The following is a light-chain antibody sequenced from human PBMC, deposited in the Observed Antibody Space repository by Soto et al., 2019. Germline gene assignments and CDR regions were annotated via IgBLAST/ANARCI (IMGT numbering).Light chain of an antibody. CDR2: GAS. J-gene: IGKJ1*01. CDR3: QQYGSIPWT. V-gene: IGKV3-15*01. CDR1: QSVSSN. Sequence: IVMTQSPATLSVSPGERATLSCRASQSVSSNLAWYQQKPGQAPRLLIYGASSRATGIPARFSGSGSGTDFTLTISRLEPEDFAVYYCQQYGSIPWTFGQGTKVDIK.